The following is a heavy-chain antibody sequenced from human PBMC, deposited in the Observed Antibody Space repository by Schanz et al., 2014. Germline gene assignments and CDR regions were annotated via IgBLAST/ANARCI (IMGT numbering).Heavy chain of an antibody. J-gene: IGHJ4*02. Sequence: QVHLVQSGAEVKKPGASVKVSCKASGYTFTSYDINWVRQAPGQGLEWLGWMNPNSGNPGFAQKFRGRVTMTRNSSMSTAYIELHILTSDDTAVYYCARGRTFDYWGQGTLVTVSS. V-gene: IGHV1-8*01. CDR2: MNPNSGNP. CDR3: ARGRTFDY. CDR1: GYTFTSYD.